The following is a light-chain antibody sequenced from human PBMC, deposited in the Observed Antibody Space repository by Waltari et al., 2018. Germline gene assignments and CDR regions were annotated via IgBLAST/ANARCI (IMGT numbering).Light chain of an antibody. J-gene: IGKJ2*01. V-gene: IGKV4-1*01. CDR3: QQYYSTPMYT. Sequence: DIVMTQSPDSLAVSLVERATINCKSSQSVLYSSNNKNYLAWYQQKPGQPPKLLIYWASTREAGVPDRVSGSGSGTDFTLTISSLQAEDVAVYYCQQYYSTPMYTFGQGTKLEIK. CDR2: WAS. CDR1: QSVLYSSNNKNY.